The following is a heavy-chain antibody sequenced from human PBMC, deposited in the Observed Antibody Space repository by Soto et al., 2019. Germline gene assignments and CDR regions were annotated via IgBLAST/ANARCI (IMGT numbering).Heavy chain of an antibody. CDR2: IYYSGST. D-gene: IGHD2-2*02. Sequence: SETLSLTCTVSGGSISSRGYYWGWIRQPPGKGLEWIGSIYYSGSTYYNPSLKSRVTISVDTSKNQFSLKLSSVTAADTAVYYCATIPATTILTDYWGQGTLVTVSS. J-gene: IGHJ4*02. CDR3: ATIPATTILTDY. V-gene: IGHV4-39*01. CDR1: GGSISSRGYY.